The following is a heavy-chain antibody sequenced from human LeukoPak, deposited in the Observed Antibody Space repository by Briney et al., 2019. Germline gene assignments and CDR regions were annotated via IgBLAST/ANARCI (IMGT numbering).Heavy chain of an antibody. J-gene: IGHJ6*03. CDR1: GGSFSGYY. Sequence: PSETLSLTCAVYGGSFSGYYWSWIRQPPGKGLDWIGEINHSGSTNYNPSLKSRVTISVDTSKNQFSLKLSSVTAADTAVYYCASRKYYYYYMDVWGKGTTVTVSS. CDR3: ASRKYYYYYMDV. CDR2: INHSGST. V-gene: IGHV4-34*01.